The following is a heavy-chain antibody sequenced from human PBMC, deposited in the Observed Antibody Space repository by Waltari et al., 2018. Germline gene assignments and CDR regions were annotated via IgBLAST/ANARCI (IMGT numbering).Heavy chain of an antibody. V-gene: IGHV1-69*08. CDR3: ARVNFDPVEMAIEYYFDY. CDR2: IIPIFGTA. J-gene: IGHJ4*02. D-gene: IGHD2-21*01. Sequence: QVQLVQSGAEVKKPGSSVKVSCKASGGTFSSYAISWVRQAPGQGLEWMGRIIPIFGTANYAQKFQGRVTITADKSTSTAYMELSSLRSEDTAVYYCARVNFDPVEMAIEYYFDYWGQGTLVTVSS. CDR1: GGTFSSYA.